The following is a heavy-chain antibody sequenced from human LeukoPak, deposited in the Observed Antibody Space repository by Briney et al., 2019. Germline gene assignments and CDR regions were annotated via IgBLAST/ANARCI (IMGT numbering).Heavy chain of an antibody. Sequence: ETLSLTCTVSGGSITSYYWSWIRQPPGKGLEWVSAISGSGGSTYYADSVKGRFTISRDNSKNTLYLQMNSLRAEDTAVYYCAKGIVVVPAAFVYYFDYWGQGTLVTVSS. CDR2: ISGSGGST. D-gene: IGHD2-2*01. J-gene: IGHJ4*02. CDR3: AKGIVVVPAAFVYYFDY. V-gene: IGHV3-23*01. CDR1: GGSITSYY.